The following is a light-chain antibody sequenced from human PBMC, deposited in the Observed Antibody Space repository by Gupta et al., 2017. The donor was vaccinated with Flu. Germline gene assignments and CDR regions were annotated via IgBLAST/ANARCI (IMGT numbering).Light chain of an antibody. CDR2: STN. Sequence: QTVVTQEPSFSVSPGGTVTPTCGLSSGSVSTSSNPSWYQQTPGQAPRTLIYSTNTRSSGVPDRFSGSILGNKAALTITGAQADDESDYYCAVYMGSGSWVFGGGTKLTVL. CDR1: SGSVSTSSN. V-gene: IGLV8-61*01. CDR3: AVYMGSGSWV. J-gene: IGLJ3*02.